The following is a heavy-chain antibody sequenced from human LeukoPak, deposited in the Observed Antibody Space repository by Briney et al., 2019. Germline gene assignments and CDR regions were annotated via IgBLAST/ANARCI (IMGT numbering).Heavy chain of an antibody. Sequence: ASVKVSCKASGYTFTGYYMHWVRQAPGQGLEWMGRINPNSGSTNYAQKFQGRVTMTRDTSISTAYMELSRLRSDDTAVYYCARLLNTVTADNWFDPWGQGTLVTVSS. CDR2: INPNSGST. V-gene: IGHV1-2*06. J-gene: IGHJ5*02. D-gene: IGHD4-17*01. CDR3: ARLLNTVTADNWFDP. CDR1: GYTFTGYY.